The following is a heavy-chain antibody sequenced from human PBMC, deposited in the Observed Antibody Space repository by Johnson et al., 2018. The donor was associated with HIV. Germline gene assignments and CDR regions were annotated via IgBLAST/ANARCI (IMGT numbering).Heavy chain of an antibody. Sequence: EVQLVESGGGVVQPGRSLRLSCAASGFTFSSYGMHWVRQAPGKGLEWVSDISSSGRTIYYADSVKGRFPMSRDNAKKPLYLQMNSLRAEDTAVYYCAREEGTDILTRGDAFDIWGQGTMVTVSS. V-gene: IGHV3-48*04. CDR3: AREEGTDILTRGDAFDI. D-gene: IGHD3-9*01. J-gene: IGHJ3*02. CDR1: GFTFSSYG. CDR2: ISSSGRTI.